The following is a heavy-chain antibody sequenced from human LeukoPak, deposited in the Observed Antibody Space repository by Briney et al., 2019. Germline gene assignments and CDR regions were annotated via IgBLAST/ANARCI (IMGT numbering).Heavy chain of an antibody. D-gene: IGHD4-23*01. CDR3: ARHWVVTPNY. V-gene: IGHV4-39*01. Sequence: SESLSLTCIVSGGSLGNGSYYWGWVRQPPGTVMEWIGRIYYSGCAYYNPSLKCRFTVSVGTSKSQFSLKLTSVTAADTAVYYCARHWVVTPNYWGQGTLVTVSS. J-gene: IGHJ4*02. CDR2: IYYSGCA. CDR1: GGSLGNGSYY.